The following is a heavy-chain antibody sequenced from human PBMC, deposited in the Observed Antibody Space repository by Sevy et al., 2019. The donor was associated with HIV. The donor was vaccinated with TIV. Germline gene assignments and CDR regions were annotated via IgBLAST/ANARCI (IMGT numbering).Heavy chain of an antibody. V-gene: IGHV3-30-3*01. D-gene: IGHD4-17*01. J-gene: IGHJ5*02. Sequence: GGSLRLSCAASGVTFSSYAMHWVRHAPGKGLEWVAVISYDGSNKYYADSVKGRFTISRDNSKKTVYLQMNSLRVEDTAVYYCARDQHDYAGNIRTGWFDPWGQGALVTVSS. CDR2: ISYDGSNK. CDR1: GVTFSSYA. CDR3: ARDQHDYAGNIRTGWFDP.